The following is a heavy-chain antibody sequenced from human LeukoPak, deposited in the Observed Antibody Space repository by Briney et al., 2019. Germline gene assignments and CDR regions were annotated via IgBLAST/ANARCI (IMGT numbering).Heavy chain of an antibody. CDR3: VRGWQQLGS. CDR1: GFTVSSNY. D-gene: IGHD1-1*01. V-gene: IGHV3-23*01. J-gene: IGHJ5*02. Sequence: PGGFLRLSCAASGFTVSSNYMSWVRQAPGKGLEWVSSLTGGSDNSEHADSVKGRFSISRDNSKNTLYLQMNGLTAEDTAVYYCVRGWQQLGSWGRGTLVTVSS. CDR2: LTGGSDNS.